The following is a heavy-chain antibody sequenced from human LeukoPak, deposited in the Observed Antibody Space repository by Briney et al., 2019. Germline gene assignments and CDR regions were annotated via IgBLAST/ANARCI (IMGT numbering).Heavy chain of an antibody. J-gene: IGHJ4*02. Sequence: PGGSLRLSCAASGFTFSSYEMNGVRQAPGKGLEWVSYISGSGSTMYYADSVKGRFTISRDNAKNSLSLQMNSLRAEDTAVYYCARDEGMVRGDDYWGQGTLVTVSS. V-gene: IGHV3-48*03. D-gene: IGHD3-10*01. CDR3: ARDEGMVRGDDY. CDR2: ISGSGSTM. CDR1: GFTFSSYE.